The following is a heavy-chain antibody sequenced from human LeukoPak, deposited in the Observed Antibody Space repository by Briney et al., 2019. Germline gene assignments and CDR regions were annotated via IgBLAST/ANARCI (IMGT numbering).Heavy chain of an antibody. Sequence: SETLSLTCTVSGGSISSGGYYWSWIRQHPGKGLEWIGYIYYSGSTNYNPSLKSRVTISVDTSKNQFSLKLSSVTAADTAVYYCARIGSSGWYGLFVDYWGQGTLVTVSS. V-gene: IGHV4-61*08. J-gene: IGHJ4*02. CDR2: IYYSGST. CDR3: ARIGSSGWYGLFVDY. D-gene: IGHD6-19*01. CDR1: GGSISSGGYY.